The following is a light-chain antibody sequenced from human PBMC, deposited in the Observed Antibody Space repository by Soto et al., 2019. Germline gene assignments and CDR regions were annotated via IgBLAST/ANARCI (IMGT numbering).Light chain of an antibody. V-gene: IGKV3-20*01. J-gene: IGKJ1*01. CDR2: GAS. Sequence: NVLTQSPGTLSLSPGERATLSCRASQSVSSSYLAWYQQKPGQAPRLLIYGASSRATGIPDRFSGSGSGTDFTLTISRLEPEDLAVDYCQQYGSSPRTFGQGTKVDIK. CDR3: QQYGSSPRT. CDR1: QSVSSSY.